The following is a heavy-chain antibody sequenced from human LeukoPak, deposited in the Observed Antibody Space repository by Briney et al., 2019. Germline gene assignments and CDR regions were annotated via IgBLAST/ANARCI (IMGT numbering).Heavy chain of an antibody. J-gene: IGHJ4*02. CDR2: ISGTGGTT. CDR3: AKAGRRNYDSSGYLDN. V-gene: IGHV3-23*01. D-gene: IGHD3-22*01. Sequence: GGSLRLSCAASGFSFSSYAMSWVRQGPGKGLEWVSVISGTGGTTNYADSVKGRFTISRDNPKNTLYLEMNSLRAEDTAVYYCAKAGRRNYDSSGYLDNWGQGTLVTVSS. CDR1: GFSFSSYA.